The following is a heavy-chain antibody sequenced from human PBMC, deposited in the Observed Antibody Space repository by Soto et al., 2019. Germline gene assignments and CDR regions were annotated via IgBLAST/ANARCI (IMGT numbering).Heavy chain of an antibody. V-gene: IGHV3-7*01. CDR1: RFTFSRSW. CDR3: PRDVGYNALDI. D-gene: IGHD1-1*01. CDR2: IKPDGSEK. Sequence: PVGSLRLSCAASRFTFSRSWMTWVRQAPGKGLEWVAHIKPDGSEKDYVDSVKGRFTISRDNAKNSLYLQMNSLRVEDTAVYFWPRDVGYNALDIWGQGTLATFSS. J-gene: IGHJ3*02.